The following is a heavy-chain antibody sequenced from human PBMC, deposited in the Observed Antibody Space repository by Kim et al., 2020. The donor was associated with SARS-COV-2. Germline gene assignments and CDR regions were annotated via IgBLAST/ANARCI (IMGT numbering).Heavy chain of an antibody. CDR3: AHSQAANIVVVTAKSKVFDY. V-gene: IGHV2-5*02. Sequence: SGPTLVNPTQTLTLTCTFSGFSLSTSGVGVGWILQPPEKPLKWLHLIYWVDDKRYSPSLKSSLTITKDTSKNQVVLTMTNMDPVDTATYYCAHSQAANIVVVTAKSKVFDYWGQGTLVTVSS. D-gene: IGHD2-21*02. J-gene: IGHJ4*02. CDR2: IYWVDDK. CDR1: GFSLSTSGVG.